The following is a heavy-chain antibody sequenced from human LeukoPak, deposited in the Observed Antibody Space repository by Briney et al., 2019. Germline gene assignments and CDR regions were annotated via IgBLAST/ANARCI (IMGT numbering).Heavy chain of an antibody. CDR2: ISSSGSTI. V-gene: IGHV3-11*01. CDR3: ARDSRRAGSYYYYYYMDV. Sequence: GGTLRLSCAASGFTFSGYGMSWVRQAPGKGLEWVSYISSSGSTIYYADSVKGRFTISRDNAKNSLYLQMNSLRAEDTAVYYCARDSRRAGSYYYYYYMDVWGKGTTVTISS. J-gene: IGHJ6*03. D-gene: IGHD3-10*01. CDR1: GFTFSGYG.